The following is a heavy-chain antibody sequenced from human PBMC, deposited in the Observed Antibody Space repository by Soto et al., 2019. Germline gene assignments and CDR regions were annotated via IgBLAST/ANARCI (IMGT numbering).Heavy chain of an antibody. D-gene: IGHD6-13*01. CDR3: TRHDVQQQL. CDR2: IRSKDNSYAT. V-gene: IGHV3-73*01. CDR1: GFTFSGAA. J-gene: IGHJ4*02. Sequence: GGSLRLSCAASGFTFSGAAMHWVRQASGKGMKWVGRIRSKDNSYATAYAASVKGRFTISRDDSKNTAYLQMNILITEDTAVYYCTRHDVQQQLWGQGTLVTVSS.